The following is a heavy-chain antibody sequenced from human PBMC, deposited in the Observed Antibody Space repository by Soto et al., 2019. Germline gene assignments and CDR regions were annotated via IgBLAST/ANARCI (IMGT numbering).Heavy chain of an antibody. CDR1: GDSISSRSYY. CDR2: IYYSGST. J-gene: IGHJ4*02. V-gene: IGHV4-39*01. CDR3: ARQRTSVVTQAYFDV. Sequence: SETLSLTCTVTGDSISSRSYYWGWIRQPPGKGLEWIGSIYYSGSTYNNPSLRSRVSMSIDTSKDQFSLKLKSVTAADTALYFCARQRTSVVTQAYFDVWGSGSLVTVSS. D-gene: IGHD2-21*02.